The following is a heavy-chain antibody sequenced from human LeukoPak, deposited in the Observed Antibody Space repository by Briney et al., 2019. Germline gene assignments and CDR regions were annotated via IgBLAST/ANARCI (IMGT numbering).Heavy chain of an antibody. CDR1: GFTFSSYG. D-gene: IGHD6-13*01. CDR3: AKGLTSTWYTFHY. V-gene: IGHV3-23*01. J-gene: IGHJ4*02. CDR2: MSGSGASI. Sequence: GGTLRLSCAASGFTFSSYGMSWVRQAPGKGLEWVSAMSGSGASIYYADSVKGRFTISRDNSKNTLYLQMNSLRPEDTAVYYCAKGLTSTWYTFHYWGQGTLVTVSS.